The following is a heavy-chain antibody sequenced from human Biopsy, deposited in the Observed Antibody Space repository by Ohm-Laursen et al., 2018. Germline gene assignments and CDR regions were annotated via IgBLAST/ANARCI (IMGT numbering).Heavy chain of an antibody. D-gene: IGHD3-10*01. CDR1: GFSFSSYW. Sequence: SLRLSCAASGFSFSSYWMYWVRQAPGKGLVWVSRINSDGSSTNYADAVKSRFTISRDNAKNTVFLQMNSLRAEDTAVYYCTRAEAGSGSLLYFDYWGQGTLVTVSS. CDR2: INSDGSST. J-gene: IGHJ4*02. CDR3: TRAEAGSGSLLYFDY. V-gene: IGHV3-74*01.